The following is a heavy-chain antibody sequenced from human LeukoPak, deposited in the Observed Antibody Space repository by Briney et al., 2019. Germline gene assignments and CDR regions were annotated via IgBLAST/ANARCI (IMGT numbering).Heavy chain of an antibody. D-gene: IGHD4-17*01. V-gene: IGHV4-39*07. CDR2: ISDTGST. CDR1: GGSIIARTYY. CDR3: ARVGSVGHYGDYGSGMDV. Sequence: PSETLSLTCNVSGGSIIARTYYWGWIRRPPGKGLEWLGTISDTGSTYYNPSLKSRVTMSVDTSKKQFSLKLSSVTAADTAVYYCARVGSVGHYGDYGSGMDVWGQGTTVTVSS. J-gene: IGHJ6*02.